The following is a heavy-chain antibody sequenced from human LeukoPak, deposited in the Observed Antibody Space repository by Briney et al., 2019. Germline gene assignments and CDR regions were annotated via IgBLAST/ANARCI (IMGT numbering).Heavy chain of an antibody. V-gene: IGHV3-7*03. CDR1: GFTFRTYW. CDR3: AKSPLATVTTAFDY. J-gene: IGHJ4*02. D-gene: IGHD4-17*01. CDR2: INQDGSEK. Sequence: PGGSLRLSCAASGFTFRTYWMHWVRQAPGKGLEWVANINQDGSEKYYVDSVKGRFTISRDNSKNTLYLQMNSLRAEDTAVYYCAKSPLATVTTAFDYWGQGTLVTVSS.